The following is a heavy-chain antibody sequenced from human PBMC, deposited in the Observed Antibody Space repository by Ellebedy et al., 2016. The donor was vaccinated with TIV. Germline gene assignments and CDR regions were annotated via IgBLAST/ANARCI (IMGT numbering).Heavy chain of an antibody. CDR1: GFTFSSYW. Sequence: GESLKISCEASGFTFSSYWMHWVRQAPGKGLEWVAVISYDGSNKYYADSVKGRFTISRDNSKNTLYLQMNSLRAEDTAVYYCARGTDTAMVSDFDYWGQGTLVTVSS. CDR2: ISYDGSNK. V-gene: IGHV3-30*03. D-gene: IGHD5-18*01. J-gene: IGHJ4*02. CDR3: ARGTDTAMVSDFDY.